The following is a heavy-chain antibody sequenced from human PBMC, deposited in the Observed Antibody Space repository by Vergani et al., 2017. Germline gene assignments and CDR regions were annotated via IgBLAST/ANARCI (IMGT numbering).Heavy chain of an antibody. CDR1: GYTFTDHY. J-gene: IGHJ6*04. Sequence: EVQLVQSGAEVKKPGATMKISCQVSGYTFTDHYMHWVKQAPGKGLEWMGLVDPEDGETIYAEKFKGRVTIAADTSTDTANLELSSLRSEDTAVYYCATPQTVTTGGMEVWGKGTTVIVSS. CDR2: VDPEDGET. D-gene: IGHD4-17*01. V-gene: IGHV1-69-2*01. CDR3: ATPQTVTTGGMEV.